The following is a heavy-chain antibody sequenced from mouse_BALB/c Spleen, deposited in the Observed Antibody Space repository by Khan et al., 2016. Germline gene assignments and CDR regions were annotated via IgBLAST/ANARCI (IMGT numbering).Heavy chain of an antibody. CDR1: GYTFTSYT. Sequence: VELVESGAELARPGASVKMSCKASGYTFTSYTMHWVQQRPGKGLEWIGYINPSRGYTKYNHKFKEQATLTADKTYSIAYMHLSSRTSEGAAVYYCARTNERWGQGTTLTVSS. D-gene: IGHD1-3*01. J-gene: IGHJ2*01. V-gene: IGHV1-4*01. CDR3: ARTNER. CDR2: INPSRGYT.